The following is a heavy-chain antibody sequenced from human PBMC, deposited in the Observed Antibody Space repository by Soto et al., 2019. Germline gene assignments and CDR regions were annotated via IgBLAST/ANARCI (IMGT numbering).Heavy chain of an antibody. D-gene: IGHD3-16*01. V-gene: IGHV4-59*08. CDR2: IYYSGCT. Sequence: QVQLQESGPGLVKPSETLSLSCNVSGGSISGHYWSWVRQTPGKGLEWIGYIYYSGCTNYNPSLKSRVTSSVDTSKNPFSLSLTSVTAADTAVYYCARGPYYDLIWNYYYMDVWGKGTTVTVS. J-gene: IGHJ6*03. CDR3: ARGPYYDLIWNYYYMDV. CDR1: GGSISGHY.